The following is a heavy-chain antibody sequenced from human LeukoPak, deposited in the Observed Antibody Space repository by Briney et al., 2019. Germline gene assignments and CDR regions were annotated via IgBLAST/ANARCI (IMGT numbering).Heavy chain of an antibody. J-gene: IGHJ5*02. V-gene: IGHV1-46*01. CDR3: AREAVTIFGLVRTQTPKGPHRFDP. Sequence: GVSGKVSCKASGYTFTNYYIHWVRQAPGQGLEWTGLINPSGGTTNCAQKFQGRVTMTRDMSTTTVYMHLSRLRSEDTAVYYCAREAVTIFGLVRTQTPKGPHRFDPWGQGTLVTVSS. CDR1: GYTFTNYY. D-gene: IGHD3-3*01. CDR2: INPSGGTT.